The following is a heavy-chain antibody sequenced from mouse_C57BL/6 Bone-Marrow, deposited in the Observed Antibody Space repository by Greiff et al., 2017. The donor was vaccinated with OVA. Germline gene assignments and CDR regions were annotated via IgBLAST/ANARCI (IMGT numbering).Heavy chain of an antibody. D-gene: IGHD2-4*01. CDR1: GYTFTSYW. J-gene: IGHJ2*01. CDR3: ARFYYDYDSY. Sequence: QVQLQQPGAELVRPGSSVKLSCKASGYTFTSYWMDWVKQRPGQGLEWIGNIYPSDSETHYNQKFKDKATLTVDTSSSTAYMQLSSLTSEDSAVYCCARFYYDYDSYWGQGTTLTVSS. CDR2: IYPSDSET. V-gene: IGHV1-61*01.